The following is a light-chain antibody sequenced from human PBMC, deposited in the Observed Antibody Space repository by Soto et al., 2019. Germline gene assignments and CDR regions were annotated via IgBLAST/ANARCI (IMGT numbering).Light chain of an antibody. J-gene: IGLJ7*01. CDR2: STS. V-gene: IGLV7-43*01. Sequence: QAVVTQEPSLTVSPGGTVTLTSASSTGAVTSDHYANWFQQNPGQAPRSLIHSTSDKHSWTPARFSGSLLGGKAALTLSGVQPEDEAEYFCLLYYGGVQLFGGGTQLTVL. CDR1: TGAVTSDHY. CDR3: LLYYGGVQL.